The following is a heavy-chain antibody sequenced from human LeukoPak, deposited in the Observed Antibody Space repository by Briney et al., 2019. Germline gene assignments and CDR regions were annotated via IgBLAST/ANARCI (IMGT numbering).Heavy chain of an antibody. V-gene: IGHV4-39*07. J-gene: IGHJ4*02. D-gene: IGHD1-1*01. CDR1: GGSISSSSYY. Sequence: SETLSLTCTVSGGSISSSSYYWGWIRQPPGTGLEWIGSIYYSGTTYYNPSLKSRVTISIDTSKNQFSLKLSSVTAADTAMYYCARDNDQLGLDPFDYWGQGTLVTVSS. CDR3: ARDNDQLGLDPFDY. CDR2: IYYSGTT.